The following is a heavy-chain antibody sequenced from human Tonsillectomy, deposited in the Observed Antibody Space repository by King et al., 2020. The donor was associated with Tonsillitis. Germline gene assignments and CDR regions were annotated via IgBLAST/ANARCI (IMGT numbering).Heavy chain of an antibody. J-gene: IGHJ6*04. CDR2: INHSGST. CDR3: ARGRVAAPRSNYYGMDV. V-gene: IGHV4-34*01. Sequence: VQLQQWGAGLLKPSETLSLTCAVYGGSFSGYYWSWIRQPPGKGLEWIGEINHSGSTNYNPSLKSRVTISVDTSKNQFSLKLSSVTAADTAVYYCARGRVAAPRSNYYGMDVWGKGTTVTVSS. CDR1: GGSFSGYY. D-gene: IGHD1-26*01.